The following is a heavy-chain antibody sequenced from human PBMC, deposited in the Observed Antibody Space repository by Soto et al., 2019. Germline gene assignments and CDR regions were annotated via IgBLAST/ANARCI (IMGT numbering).Heavy chain of an antibody. CDR2: ISAYNGNT. V-gene: IGHV1-18*01. Sequence: ASVKVSCKASGYTFTSYGISWVRQAPGQGLEWMGWISAYNGNTNYAQKLQGRVTMTTDTSTSTAYMELRSLRSDDTAVYYCARDNAVDTAMEYYYYGMDVWGQGTTVTVS. CDR3: ARDNAVDTAMEYYYYGMDV. D-gene: IGHD5-18*01. CDR1: GYTFTSYG. J-gene: IGHJ6*02.